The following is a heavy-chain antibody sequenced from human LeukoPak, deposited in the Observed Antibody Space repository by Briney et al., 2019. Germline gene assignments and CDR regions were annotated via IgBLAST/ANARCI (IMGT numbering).Heavy chain of an antibody. J-gene: IGHJ4*02. D-gene: IGHD6-13*01. Sequence: PGGSLRLSCAASGFTFSIYAMSWVRQAPVKGLGWVSGISGSGGSTFYADSVKGRFTISRDNSKNTLYLQMNSLKTEDTAVYYCAKDLTGSWSLDYWGQGTLVTVSS. V-gene: IGHV3-23*01. CDR1: GFTFSIYA. CDR2: ISGSGGST. CDR3: AKDLTGSWSLDY.